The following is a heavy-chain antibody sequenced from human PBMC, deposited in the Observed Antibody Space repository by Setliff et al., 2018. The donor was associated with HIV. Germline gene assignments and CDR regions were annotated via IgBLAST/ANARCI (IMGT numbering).Heavy chain of an antibody. Sequence: ASVKVSCKASGYTFTDYYIHWVRQAPGQGLAWLGRINPNSGVTNYTQKFQGRVAMTRDTSSNHFSLELRSVTDADTAVYYCAREGMGRLTGSLDLWGQGSLVTVSS. J-gene: IGHJ5*02. CDR1: GYTFTDYY. CDR3: AREGMGRLTGSLDL. CDR2: INPNSGVT. D-gene: IGHD3-9*01. V-gene: IGHV1-2*06.